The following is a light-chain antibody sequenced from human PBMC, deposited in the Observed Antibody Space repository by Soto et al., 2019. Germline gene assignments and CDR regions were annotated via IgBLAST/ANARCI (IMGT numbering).Light chain of an antibody. CDR2: GAS. J-gene: IGKJ2*01. V-gene: IGKV3-15*01. Sequence: EIVMTQSPATLSVSPGERATLSCRASQSVGSNLAWYRQKPGQAPRLLIYGASTKATGIPARFSGSGSGTHFPPTSSSLHYEDFAVYYCQQYNHWYTFGQGTRLEIK. CDR1: QSVGSN. CDR3: QQYNHWYT.